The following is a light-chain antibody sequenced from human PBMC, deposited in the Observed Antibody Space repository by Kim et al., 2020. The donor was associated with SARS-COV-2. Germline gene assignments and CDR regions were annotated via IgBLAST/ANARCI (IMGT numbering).Light chain of an antibody. CDR1: QSVSSNY. CDR3: QQYGSSPWT. J-gene: IGKJ1*01. CDR2: GAS. Sequence: SPGERATLSCKASQSVSSNYLGWYQKKPGQAPRLLIFGASGRATDIPDRFSGSGSGTDFTLTISRLEPEDFAVYYCQQYGSSPWTFGQGTKVEIK. V-gene: IGKV3-20*01.